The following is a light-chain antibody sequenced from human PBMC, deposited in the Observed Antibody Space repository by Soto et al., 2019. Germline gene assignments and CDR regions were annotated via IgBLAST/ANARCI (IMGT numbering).Light chain of an antibody. Sequence: QSVLTQPPSASATPGQRVTISCSGGSSNIGSNTVNWYRQLPGTAPKLLIYKSNQRPSGVPDRFSGSKSGTSASLAISWLQSEDEADYYWAAWDDSLNGRVFGGGTKLTVL. CDR2: KSN. V-gene: IGLV1-44*01. CDR1: SSNIGSNT. J-gene: IGLJ3*02. CDR3: AAWDDSLNGRV.